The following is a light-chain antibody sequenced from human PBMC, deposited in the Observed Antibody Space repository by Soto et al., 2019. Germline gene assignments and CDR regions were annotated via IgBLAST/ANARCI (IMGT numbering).Light chain of an antibody. Sequence: QSALTQPASVSGSPGQSITISRTGTSSDVGGYNYVSWYQQHPGKAPKLMIYEVSNRPSGASNRFSGSKSGNTASLTISGLQAEDEADYYCSSYTSSSTPVFGTGTKVTVL. CDR3: SSYTSSSTPV. V-gene: IGLV2-14*01. J-gene: IGLJ1*01. CDR2: EVS. CDR1: SSDVGGYNY.